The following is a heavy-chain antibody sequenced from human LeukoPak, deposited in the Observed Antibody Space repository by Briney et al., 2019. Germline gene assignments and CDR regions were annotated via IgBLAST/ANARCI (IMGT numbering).Heavy chain of an antibody. CDR2: IKQDGSEK. V-gene: IGHV3-7*01. Sequence: GGSLRLSCAASGFTFSSYWMSWVRQAPGKGLEWVANIKQDGSEKYYVDSVKGRFTISRDNAKSSLYLQMNSLRAEDTAVYYCARDMGEEWELPNWFDPWGQGTLVTVSS. CDR3: ARDMGEEWELPNWFDP. D-gene: IGHD1-26*01. CDR1: GFTFSSYW. J-gene: IGHJ5*02.